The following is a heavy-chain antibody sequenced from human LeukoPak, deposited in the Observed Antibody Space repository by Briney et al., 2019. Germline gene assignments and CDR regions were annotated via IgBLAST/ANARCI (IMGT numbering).Heavy chain of an antibody. V-gene: IGHV4-59*01. CDR1: GGSISSYY. CDR2: IYYSGST. J-gene: IGHJ5*02. CDR3: ARSPGIAAAGT. Sequence: SETPSLTCTVSGGSISSYYWSWIRQPPGKGLEWIGYIYYSGSTNYNPSLKSRVTISVDTSKNQFSLKLSSVTAADTAVYYCARSPGIAAAGTWGQGTLVTVSS. D-gene: IGHD6-13*01.